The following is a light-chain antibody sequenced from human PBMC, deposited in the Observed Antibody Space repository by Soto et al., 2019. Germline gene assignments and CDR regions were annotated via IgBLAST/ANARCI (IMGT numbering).Light chain of an antibody. CDR1: QSVSNTY. V-gene: IGKV3-15*01. J-gene: IGKJ5*01. CDR3: QQYNNWPT. CDR2: GAS. Sequence: DIVLTQSPGTMSLSPVERATLSWSASQSVSNTYLAWYQQKPGQAPRLLIYGASTRATGIPARFSGSGSGTEFTLTISSLQSEDFAVYYCQQYNNWPTCGKGTRLEI.